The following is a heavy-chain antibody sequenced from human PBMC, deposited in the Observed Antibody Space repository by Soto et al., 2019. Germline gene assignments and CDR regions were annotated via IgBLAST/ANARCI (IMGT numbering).Heavy chain of an antibody. CDR1: GYTFTSFG. Sequence: QVQLVQSGPEVKKPGASVKVSCKTSGYTFTSFGISWVRQATGQGLEWMGWITTDKGKTNYAQKFQGRVTMTTDTSTSTAYMELRSLRSDDTAVYYCAPRSPAFDYWGQGTLVTVSS. CDR2: ITTDKGKT. V-gene: IGHV1-18*01. CDR3: APRSPAFDY. J-gene: IGHJ4*02.